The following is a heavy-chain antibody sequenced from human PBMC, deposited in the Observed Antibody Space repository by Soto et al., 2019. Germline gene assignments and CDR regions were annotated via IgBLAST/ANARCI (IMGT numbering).Heavy chain of an antibody. CDR3: ARDLAVGLVDY. Sequence: QVQLVQSGGEEKKPGASVKVSCKASGYTFTSYGIIWVRQAPGQGLEWMGWISAYNGNTKYAQKLQGRVTMTTDTSTSTAYMEVRSLRSDDTAVYYCARDLAVGLVDYWGQGTLVTVSS. D-gene: IGHD6-19*01. J-gene: IGHJ4*02. V-gene: IGHV1-18*01. CDR2: ISAYNGNT. CDR1: GYTFTSYG.